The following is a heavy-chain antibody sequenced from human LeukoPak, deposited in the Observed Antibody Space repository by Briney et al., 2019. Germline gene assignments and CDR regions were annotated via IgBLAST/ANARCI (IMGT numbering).Heavy chain of an antibody. CDR3: AKPPVTAHFRVWFDP. CDR2: IRYDGSNK. D-gene: IGHD2-21*02. V-gene: IGHV3-30*02. CDR1: GFTFSSYG. Sequence: GGSLRLSCAASGFTFSSYGMHWVRQAPGKGLEWVAFIRYDGSNKYYADSVKGRFTISRDNSKNTLYLQMNSLRAEDTAVYYCAKPPVTAHFRVWFDPWGQGTLVTVSS. J-gene: IGHJ5*02.